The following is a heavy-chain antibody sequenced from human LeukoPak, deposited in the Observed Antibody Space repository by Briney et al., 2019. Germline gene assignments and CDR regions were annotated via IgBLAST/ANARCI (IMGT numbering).Heavy chain of an antibody. V-gene: IGHV5-51*01. CDR1: GYSFTSYW. J-gene: IGHJ4*02. Sequence: GESLKISCKGSGYSFTSYWIGWVRQMPGKGLEWIGIIYPGDSDTRYSPSFQGQVAISADKSISTAFLQWSSLQASDTAMYYCARSSAMTYNGPRDYWGQGTLVTVSS. CDR2: IYPGDSDT. D-gene: IGHD3-10*01. CDR3: ARSSAMTYNGPRDY.